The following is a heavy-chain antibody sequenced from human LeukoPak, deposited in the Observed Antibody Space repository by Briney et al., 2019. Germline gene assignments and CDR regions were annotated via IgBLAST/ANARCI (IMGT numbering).Heavy chain of an antibody. CDR3: ARRSYCSGGSCYLNGYPSYYFDY. CDR2: IKQDGSEK. Sequence: GGSLRLSCAASGFTFSSYWMSWVRQAPGKGLEWVANIKQDGSEKYYVDSVKGRFTISRDNAKNSLYLQMNSLRAEDTAVYYCARRSYCSGGSCYLNGYPSYYFDYWGQGTLVTVSS. J-gene: IGHJ4*02. V-gene: IGHV3-7*01. D-gene: IGHD2-15*01. CDR1: GFTFSSYW.